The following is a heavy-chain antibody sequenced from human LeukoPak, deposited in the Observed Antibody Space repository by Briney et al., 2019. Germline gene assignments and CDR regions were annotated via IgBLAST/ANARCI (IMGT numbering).Heavy chain of an antibody. J-gene: IGHJ4*02. CDR3: ARQSNYYDSSGYYSPFDY. V-gene: IGHV3-23*01. D-gene: IGHD3-22*01. CDR2: ISGSGGST. Sequence: PGGSLRLSCAASGFTFSSYAMSWVRQAPGKGLEWVSAISGSGGSTYYADSVKGRFTISRDNSKNTLYLQMNSLRAEDTAVYYSARQSNYYDSSGYYSPFDYWGQGTLVTVSS. CDR1: GFTFSSYA.